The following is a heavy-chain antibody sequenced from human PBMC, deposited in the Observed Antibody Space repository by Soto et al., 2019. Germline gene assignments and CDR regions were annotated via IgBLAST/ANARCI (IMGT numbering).Heavy chain of an antibody. CDR1: GFTFSSYG. Sequence: QVQLVESGGGVVQPGRSLRLSCAASGFTFSSYGMHWVRQAPGKGLEWVAVISYDGSNKYYADSVKGRFTISRDNSKNTLYLQMNSLRAEDTAVYYCAKWGIVGATDYYYYYGMDVWGQGTTVTVSS. CDR3: AKWGIVGATDYYYYYGMDV. V-gene: IGHV3-30*18. CDR2: ISYDGSNK. D-gene: IGHD1-26*01. J-gene: IGHJ6*02.